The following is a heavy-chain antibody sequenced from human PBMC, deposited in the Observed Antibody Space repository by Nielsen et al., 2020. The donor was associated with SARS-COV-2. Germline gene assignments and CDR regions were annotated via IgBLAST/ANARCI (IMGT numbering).Heavy chain of an antibody. CDR1: GLSITSNY. V-gene: IGHV4-59*01. Sequence: SETLSLTCTVSGLSITSNYWSWIRQPPGKGLEWIGYVSYSGRPTYNPSLKSRVTISLDPSKDQFSLHVYSVTAADTAVYYCARRDFWSGYYTPYGMDVWGQGTTVTVSS. CDR2: VSYSGRP. CDR3: ARRDFWSGYYTPYGMDV. D-gene: IGHD3-3*01. J-gene: IGHJ6*02.